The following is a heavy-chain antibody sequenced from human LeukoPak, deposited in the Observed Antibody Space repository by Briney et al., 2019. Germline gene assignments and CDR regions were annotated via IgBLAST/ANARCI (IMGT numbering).Heavy chain of an antibody. CDR1: AASFISSSHH. J-gene: IGHJ5*01. Sequence: SETLSLTCTVSAASFISSSHHWGWIRQSPEKGLEWIGTVYYGRTTYYNPSLDGRVTISLDTSANHFSLQLNSVTAADTAVYYCVRHDGRGGATMGAFDSWGQGSLVTVSS. CDR3: VRHDGRGGATMGAFDS. D-gene: IGHD5-12*01. V-gene: IGHV4-39*01. CDR2: VYYGRTT.